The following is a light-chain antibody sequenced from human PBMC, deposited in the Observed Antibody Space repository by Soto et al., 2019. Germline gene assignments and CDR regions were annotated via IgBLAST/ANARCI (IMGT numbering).Light chain of an antibody. CDR2: NTN. J-gene: IGLJ3*02. CDR1: SGSVSTSYY. Sequence: QTVVTQEPSFSVSPGGTVTLTCGLSSGSVSTSYYPSWYQQTPGQAPRTLIYNTNTRSSGVPDRFPGSILGNKAALTITGAQADDESDYYCVLYLGSGIPGVFGGGTKLTVL. CDR3: VLYLGSGIPGV. V-gene: IGLV8-61*01.